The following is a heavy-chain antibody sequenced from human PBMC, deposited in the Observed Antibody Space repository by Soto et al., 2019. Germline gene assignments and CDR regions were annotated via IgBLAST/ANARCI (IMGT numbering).Heavy chain of an antibody. J-gene: IGHJ6*02. D-gene: IGHD2-8*02. CDR3: ARIRGYWSGLDV. V-gene: IGHV3-23*01. CDR1: GFPLSTYG. CDR2: ITGTGGNT. Sequence: EVQLLESGGGLVQPGGSLRLSCAASGFPLSTYGMTWVRQAPGKGLEWVSAITGTGGNTYYVDSVKGRFTSSSDNSKNMLYLQVNSLRVEDTAVYYCARIRGYWSGLDVWGQGTTVTVSS.